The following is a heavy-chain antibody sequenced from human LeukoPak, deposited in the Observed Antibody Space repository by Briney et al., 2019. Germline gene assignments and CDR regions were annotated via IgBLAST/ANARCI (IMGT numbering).Heavy chain of an antibody. CDR2: INHSGST. Sequence: SETLSLTCAVSGGSFSGYYWNWIRQPPGKGLEWIGEINHSGSTNYNPSPKSRVTISVDTSKNQFSLKLSSVTAADTAVYYCARWIQKQGDYWGQGTLVTVSS. V-gene: IGHV4-34*01. J-gene: IGHJ4*02. CDR3: ARWIQKQGDY. CDR1: GGSFSGYY. D-gene: IGHD5-18*01.